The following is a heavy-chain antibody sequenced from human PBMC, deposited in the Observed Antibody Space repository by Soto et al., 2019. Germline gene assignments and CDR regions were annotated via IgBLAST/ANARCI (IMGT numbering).Heavy chain of an antibody. J-gene: IGHJ6*03. V-gene: IGHV1-3*01. Sequence: GASVKVSCKASGYTFTSYAMHWVRQAPGQRLEWMGWINAGNGNTKYSQKFQGRVTITRDTSASTAYMELSSLRSEDTAVYYCARENFDRFRYYYYYMDVWGKGTTVTVSS. CDR1: GYTFTSYA. CDR2: INAGNGNT. D-gene: IGHD3-9*01. CDR3: ARENFDRFRYYYYYMDV.